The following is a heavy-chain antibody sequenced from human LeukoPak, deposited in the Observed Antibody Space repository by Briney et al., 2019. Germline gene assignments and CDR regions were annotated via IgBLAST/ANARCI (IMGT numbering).Heavy chain of an antibody. V-gene: IGHV4-61*02. D-gene: IGHD4-23*01. CDR1: GGSISSGSYY. J-gene: IGHJ4*02. Sequence: PSETLSLTCTVSGGSISSGSYYWSWIRQPAGKGLEWIGRIYTSGSTNYNPSLKSRVSISVDTSKNQFSLKLSSVTAADTAVYYCARFLYSGNRFDYWGQGTLVTVSS. CDR2: IYTSGST. CDR3: ARFLYSGNRFDY.